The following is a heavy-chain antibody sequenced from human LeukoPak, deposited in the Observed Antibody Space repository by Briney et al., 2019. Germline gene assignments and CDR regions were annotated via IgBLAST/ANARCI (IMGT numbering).Heavy chain of an antibody. Sequence: GRSLRLSCAASGFTFSSYGMHWVRQAPGKGLEWVAVIWYDGGNKYYADSVKGRFTISRDNSKNTLYLQMNSLRAEDTAVYYCAREELPYYYDSSGYPYWGQGTLVTVSS. CDR1: GFTFSSYG. CDR3: AREELPYYYDSSGYPY. D-gene: IGHD3-22*01. CDR2: IWYDGGNK. V-gene: IGHV3-33*01. J-gene: IGHJ4*02.